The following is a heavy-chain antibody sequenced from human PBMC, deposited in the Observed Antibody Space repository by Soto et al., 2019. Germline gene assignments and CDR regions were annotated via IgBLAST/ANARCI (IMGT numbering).Heavy chain of an antibody. Sequence: QVQLAQSGAEVKKPGASVKVSCKASGYTFTNYTIHWVRQAPGQSLEWMGWINAGSGHTRDSQKFQDRVTFSRDTSASTAYMELSSLRSEDTAVYYCARVGYGNGKDVWGQGTTVTVSS. V-gene: IGHV1-3*01. CDR1: GYTFTNYT. CDR2: INAGSGHT. CDR3: ARVGYGNGKDV. J-gene: IGHJ6*02. D-gene: IGHD5-12*01.